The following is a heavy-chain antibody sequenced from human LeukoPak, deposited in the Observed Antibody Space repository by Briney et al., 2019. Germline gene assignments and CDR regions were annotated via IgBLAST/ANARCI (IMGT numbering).Heavy chain of an antibody. CDR3: AKEGLGSSWYPNYFDY. Sequence: RSLRPSCAASGFTLSAYAMHWVRQAPGKGLEWVALISYDGSNKYYADFVKGRFTISRDSSKNTLYLQVNSLRAEDTAVYYCAKEGLGSSWYPNYFDYWGQGTLVTVSS. J-gene: IGHJ4*02. D-gene: IGHD6-13*01. CDR2: ISYDGSNK. V-gene: IGHV3-30*18. CDR1: GFTLSAYA.